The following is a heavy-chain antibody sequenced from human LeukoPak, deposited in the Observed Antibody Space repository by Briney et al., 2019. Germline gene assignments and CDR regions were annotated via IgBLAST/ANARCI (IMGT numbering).Heavy chain of an antibody. Sequence: PSGTLSLTCAVSGGSISSSNWWSWVRQPPGKGLEWIGSIYDSGSTYCNPSLKGRVTISVDTSKNQFSLKLNSVTAADTAVYYCARHYGPWGQGTLVTVSS. CDR3: ARHYGP. J-gene: IGHJ5*02. CDR1: GGSISSSNW. V-gene: IGHV4-4*02. CDR2: IYDSGST. D-gene: IGHD3-16*01.